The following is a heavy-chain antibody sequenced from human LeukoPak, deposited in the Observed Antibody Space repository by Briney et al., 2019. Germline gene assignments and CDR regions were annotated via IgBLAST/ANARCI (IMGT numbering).Heavy chain of an antibody. CDR3: ARDLWYCSSTSCYKGRRSGSFDP. V-gene: IGHV1-69*01. CDR1: GGTFSSYA. Sequence: SVKVSCKASGGTFSSYAISWVRQAPGQGLEWMGGIIPIFGTANNAQKFQGRVTITADESTSTAYMELSSLRSEDTAVYYCARDLWYCSSTSCYKGRRSGSFDPWGQGTLVTVSS. D-gene: IGHD2-2*02. CDR2: IIPIFGTA. J-gene: IGHJ5*02.